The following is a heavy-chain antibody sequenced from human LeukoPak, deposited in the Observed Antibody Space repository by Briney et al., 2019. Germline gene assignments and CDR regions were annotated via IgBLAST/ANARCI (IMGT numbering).Heavy chain of an antibody. J-gene: IGHJ6*02. Sequence: GGSLRLSCAASGFTFSSYWMSWVRQAPGKGLEWVANIKQDGSEKYYVDSVKGRFTISRDNAKNSLYLQMNSLRAEDTAVYYCAREWEALLWFGEVYYYYYYGMDVWGQGTTVTVSS. D-gene: IGHD3-10*01. CDR3: AREWEALLWFGEVYYYYYYGMDV. CDR2: IKQDGSEK. CDR1: GFTFSSYW. V-gene: IGHV3-7*01.